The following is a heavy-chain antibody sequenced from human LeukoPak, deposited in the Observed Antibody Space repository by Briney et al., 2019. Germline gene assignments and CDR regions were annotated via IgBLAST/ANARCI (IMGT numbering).Heavy chain of an antibody. V-gene: IGHV5-51*01. Sequence: GESLKISCKGSGYSFTSYWIGWVRQMPGKGLEWMGIIYPGDSDTRYSPSFQGQVTISADKSISTAYLQWSSLKASDTAMHYCARSSPSDYDFWSGYFNNWFDPWGQGTLVTVSS. CDR2: IYPGDSDT. CDR3: ARSSPSDYDFWSGYFNNWFDP. J-gene: IGHJ5*02. CDR1: GYSFTSYW. D-gene: IGHD3-3*01.